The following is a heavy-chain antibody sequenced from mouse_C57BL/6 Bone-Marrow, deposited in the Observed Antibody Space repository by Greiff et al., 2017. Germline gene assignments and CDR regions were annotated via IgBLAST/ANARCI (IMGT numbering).Heavy chain of an antibody. CDR3: ARTHYGSSYYYAMDY. CDR1: GYTFTDHT. CDR2: IYPRDGST. V-gene: IGHV1-78*01. D-gene: IGHD1-1*01. Sequence: VQLQQSDAELVKPGASVKISCKVSGYTFTDHTIHWMKQRPEQGLEWIGYIYPRDGSTKYNEKFKGKATLTADKSSSTAYLQLNSLTSEDSAVYFCARTHYGSSYYYAMDYWGQGTSVTVSS. J-gene: IGHJ4*01.